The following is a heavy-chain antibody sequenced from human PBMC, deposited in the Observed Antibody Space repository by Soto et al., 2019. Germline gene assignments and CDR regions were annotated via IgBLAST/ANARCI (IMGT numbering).Heavy chain of an antibody. CDR3: ARANHYYGSGSYSYYYYYGMDV. CDR1: GYTFTSYD. V-gene: IGHV1-8*01. D-gene: IGHD3-10*01. J-gene: IGHJ6*02. CDR2: MNPNSGNT. Sequence: ASVKVSCKASGYTFTSYDINWVRQATGQGLEWMGWMNPNSGNTGYAQKFQGRVTMTRNTSISTAYMELSSLRSEDTAVYYCARANHYYGSGSYSYYYYYGMDVWGQGTTVTVSS.